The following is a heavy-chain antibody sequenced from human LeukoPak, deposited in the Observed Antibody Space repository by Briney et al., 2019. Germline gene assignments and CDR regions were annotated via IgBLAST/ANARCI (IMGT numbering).Heavy chain of an antibody. V-gene: IGHV4-34*01. D-gene: IGHD2-8*01. CDR1: GGSFSGYY. Sequence: SETLSLTCAVYGGSFSGYYWSWIRQPPGKGLEWIGEINHSGSTNYNPSLKSRVTMSVDTSKNQFSLKLSSVTAADTAVYYCARTSIVLMVYAGWGQGTLVTVSS. J-gene: IGHJ4*02. CDR2: INHSGST. CDR3: ARTSIVLMVYAG.